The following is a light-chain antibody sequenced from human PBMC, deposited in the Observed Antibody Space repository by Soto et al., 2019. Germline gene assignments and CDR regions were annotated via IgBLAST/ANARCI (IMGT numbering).Light chain of an antibody. CDR1: SSDVGSYNL. V-gene: IGLV2-23*02. CDR2: EVN. CDR3: CSYAGGSTYV. J-gene: IGLJ1*01. Sequence: QSVLAQPAPVSGSPGQSITISCTGTSSDVGSYNLVSWYQQHPGKAPKLMIYEVNKRPSGVSSRFSGSKSGNTASLTISGLQAEDEADYYCCSYAGGSTYVFGTGTKVTV.